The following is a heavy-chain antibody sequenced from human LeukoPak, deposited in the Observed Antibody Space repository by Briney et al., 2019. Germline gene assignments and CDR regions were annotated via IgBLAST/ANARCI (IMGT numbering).Heavy chain of an antibody. Sequence: SETLSLTCTVSGGSISSGGYYWSWIRQPPGKGLEWIGYIYHSGSTYYNPSLKSRVTISVDRSKNQFSLKLSSVTAADTAVYYCARAGPDCSSTSCLLYYFDYWGQGTLVTVSS. D-gene: IGHD2-2*01. J-gene: IGHJ4*02. CDR3: ARAGPDCSSTSCLLYYFDY. V-gene: IGHV4-30-2*01. CDR1: GGSISSGGYY. CDR2: IYHSGST.